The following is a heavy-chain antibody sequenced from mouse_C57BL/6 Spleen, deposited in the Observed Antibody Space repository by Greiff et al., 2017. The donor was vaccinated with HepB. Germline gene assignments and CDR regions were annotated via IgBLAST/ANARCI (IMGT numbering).Heavy chain of an antibody. J-gene: IGHJ2*01. CDR3: ARGEGDGVFDY. Sequence: QVQLQQSGPELVKPGASVKISCKASGYAFSSSWMNWVKQRPGKGLEWIGRIYPGDGDTNYNGKFKGKATLTADKSSSTAYMQLSSLTSEDSAVYFCARGEGDGVFDYWGQGTTLTVSS. CDR2: IYPGDGDT. D-gene: IGHD2-3*01. V-gene: IGHV1-82*01. CDR1: GYAFSSSW.